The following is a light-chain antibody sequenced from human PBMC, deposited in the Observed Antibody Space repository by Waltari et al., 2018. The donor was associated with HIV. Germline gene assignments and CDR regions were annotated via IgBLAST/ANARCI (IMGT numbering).Light chain of an antibody. J-gene: IGKJ1*01. CDR2: AAS. CDR3: QQSYSTPQT. Sequence: DIQMTQSPSSLSASVGDRVTITCRARQSITSYLNWYQQKPGKAAKLLIYAASSLQSGVPSRFSGSGSGTDFTLTISSLQPEDFATYYCQQSYSTPQTFGQVTKVEIK. V-gene: IGKV1-39*01. CDR1: QSITSY.